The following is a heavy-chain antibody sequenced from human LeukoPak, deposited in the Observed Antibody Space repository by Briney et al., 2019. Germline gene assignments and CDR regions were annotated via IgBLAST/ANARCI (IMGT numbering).Heavy chain of an antibody. CDR3: AKNSGSYSTDY. J-gene: IGHJ4*02. D-gene: IGHD1-26*01. Sequence: GGSLRLSCAASGFTFSSYGMHWVRQAPGKGLEWVAFIRYDGSNKYYADSVKGRFTISRDNSKNTLYLQMNSLRAEDTAVYYCAKNSGSYSTDYWGQGTLVTVSS. CDR1: GFTFSSYG. CDR2: IRYDGSNK. V-gene: IGHV3-30*02.